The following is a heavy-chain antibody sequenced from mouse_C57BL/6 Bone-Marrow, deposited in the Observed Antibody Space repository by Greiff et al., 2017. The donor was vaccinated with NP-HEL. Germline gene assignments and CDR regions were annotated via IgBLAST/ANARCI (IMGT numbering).Heavy chain of an antibody. CDR3: TSHYYGSSAWYFDV. CDR1: GFNIKDYY. Sequence: VHVKQSGAELVRPGASVKLSCTASGFNIKDYYMHWVKQRPEQGLEWIGRIDPEDGDTEYAPKFQGKATMTADTSSNTAYLQLSSLTSEDTAVYYCTSHYYGSSAWYFDVWGTGTTVTVSS. D-gene: IGHD1-1*01. CDR2: IDPEDGDT. J-gene: IGHJ1*03. V-gene: IGHV14-1*01.